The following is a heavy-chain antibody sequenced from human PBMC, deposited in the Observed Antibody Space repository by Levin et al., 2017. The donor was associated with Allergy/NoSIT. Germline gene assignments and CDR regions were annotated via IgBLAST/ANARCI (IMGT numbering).Heavy chain of an antibody. CDR3: ARESGDSSDWSFHEPPGWFDP. D-gene: IGHD6-19*01. CDR1: GFTFSSYT. Sequence: GGSLRLSCAASGFTFSSYTMDWVRQAPGQGLEWVSSISGSGNYIYYADSVKGRFTISRDNAKNSLYLQMNSLRAEDTAVYHCARESGDSSDWSFHEPPGWFDPWGEGALVTVSS. CDR2: ISGSGNYI. J-gene: IGHJ5*02. V-gene: IGHV3-21*01.